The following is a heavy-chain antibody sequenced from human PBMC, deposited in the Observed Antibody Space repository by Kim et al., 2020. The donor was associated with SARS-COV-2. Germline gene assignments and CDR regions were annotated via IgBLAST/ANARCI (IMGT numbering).Heavy chain of an antibody. CDR2: IFGSGTT. Sequence: GGSLRLSCAASGLSVSTNDMSWVRQAPGKGLEWVATIFGSGTTYFADSAKGRFTISRDNSKNTLYLQMNSLRAEDTAAYHCARKLLWFGDNGMDVWGQGTTVTVSS. J-gene: IGHJ6*02. CDR3: ARKLLWFGDNGMDV. D-gene: IGHD3-10*01. CDR1: GLSVSTND. V-gene: IGHV3-53*01.